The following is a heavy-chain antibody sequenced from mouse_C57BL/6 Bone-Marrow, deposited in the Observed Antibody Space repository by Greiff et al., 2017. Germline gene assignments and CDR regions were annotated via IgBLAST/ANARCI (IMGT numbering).Heavy chain of an antibody. CDR2: INPSSGYT. CDR3: ARGEGDGYYGNAMDY. D-gene: IGHD2-3*01. V-gene: IGHV1-4*01. J-gene: IGHJ4*01. Sequence: VQLQQSGAELARPGASVKMSCKASGYTFTSYTLHWVKQRPGQGLEWIGYINPSSGYTKYNQKFKGKATLTSDTSSSTAYMQLSSLTSEDSAIYFCARGEGDGYYGNAMDYWGQGTSVTVSS. CDR1: GYTFTSYT.